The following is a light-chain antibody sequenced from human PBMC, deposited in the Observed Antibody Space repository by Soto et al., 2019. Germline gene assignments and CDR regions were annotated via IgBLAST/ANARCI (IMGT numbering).Light chain of an antibody. J-gene: IGLJ1*01. V-gene: IGLV2-11*01. CDR2: DVS. CDR3: CSYAGSCSDV. Sequence: QSVLTQPRSVSGSPGQSVTISCTGTSSDVGGYNYVSWHQQHPGKAPKLMIYDVSKRPSGVPDRFSGSKSGNTASLTISGLQAEDEDDYYCCSYAGSCSDVFGAGTKLTVL. CDR1: SSDVGGYNY.